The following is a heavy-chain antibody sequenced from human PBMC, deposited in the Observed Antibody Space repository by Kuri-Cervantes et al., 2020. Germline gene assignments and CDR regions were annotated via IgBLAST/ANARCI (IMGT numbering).Heavy chain of an antibody. CDR2: ISWDGGST. J-gene: IGHJ2*01. CDR3: ARADDCGGDCYDWYFDL. Sequence: GGSLRLSCAASGFTFDDYAMHWVRQAPGKGLEWVSLISWDGGSTYYADSVKGRFTISRDNAKNSLYLQMNSLRAEDTAVYYCARADDCGGDCYDWYFDLWGRGTLVTVSS. D-gene: IGHD2-21*02. CDR1: GFTFDDYA. V-gene: IGHV3-43D*04.